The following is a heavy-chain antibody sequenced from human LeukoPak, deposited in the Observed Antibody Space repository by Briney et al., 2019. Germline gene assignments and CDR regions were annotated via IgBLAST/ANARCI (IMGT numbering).Heavy chain of an antibody. CDR2: ISYDGSNK. CDR3: ARDVGILTGYPYYYMDV. Sequence: PGGSLRLSCAASGFTFSSYAMHWVRQAPGKGLEWVAVISYDGSNKYYADSVKGRFTISRDNSKNTLYLQMNSLRAEDTAVYYCARDVGILTGYPYYYMDVWGKGTTVTVSS. V-gene: IGHV3-30*04. J-gene: IGHJ6*03. CDR1: GFTFSSYA. D-gene: IGHD3-9*01.